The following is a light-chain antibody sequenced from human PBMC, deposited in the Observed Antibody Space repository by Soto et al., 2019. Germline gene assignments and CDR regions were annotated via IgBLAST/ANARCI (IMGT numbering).Light chain of an antibody. J-gene: IGKJ4*01. CDR2: DAS. Sequence: DIVMTQSPDSLAVSLGERATINCKSSKSVLYSSNDKNYLAWYQQKPGQAPRLLIYDASNRATGIPARFSGSGSGTDFTLTISSLEPEDFAVYYCQQRSNWPTLTFGGGTKVDIK. CDR3: QQRSNWPTLT. CDR1: KSVLYSSNDKNY. V-gene: IGKV3-11*01.